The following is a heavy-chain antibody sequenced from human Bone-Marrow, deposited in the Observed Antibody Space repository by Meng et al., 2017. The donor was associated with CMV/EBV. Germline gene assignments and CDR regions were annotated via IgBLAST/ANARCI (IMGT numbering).Heavy chain of an antibody. D-gene: IGHD6-19*01. Sequence: ASVKVSCKASGYTFTGYDMHWVRQAPGQGLEWMGWINPNSGGTNYAQKFQGRVTMTRDTSISTAYMELSRLRSDDTAVYYCAREGDSYSSGWYSVAYWGQGTLVTVSS. CDR3: AREGDSYSSGWYSVAY. CDR1: GYTFTGYD. J-gene: IGHJ4*02. V-gene: IGHV1-2*02. CDR2: INPNSGGT.